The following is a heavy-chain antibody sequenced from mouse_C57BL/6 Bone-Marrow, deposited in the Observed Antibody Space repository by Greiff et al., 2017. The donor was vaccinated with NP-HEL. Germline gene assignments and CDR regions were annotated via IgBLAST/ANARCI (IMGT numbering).Heavy chain of an antibody. J-gene: IGHJ1*03. CDR1: GYTFTSYW. CDR3: ARGGLGDWYFDV. Sequence: VKLQQPGAELVMPGASVKLSCKASGYTFTSYWMHWVKQRPGQGLEWIGEIDPSDSYTKYNQKFKGKSTLTVDKSSSTAYMQLSSLTSEDSAVYYCARGGLGDWYFDVWGTGTTVTVSS. CDR2: IDPSDSYT. D-gene: IGHD4-1*01. V-gene: IGHV1-69*01.